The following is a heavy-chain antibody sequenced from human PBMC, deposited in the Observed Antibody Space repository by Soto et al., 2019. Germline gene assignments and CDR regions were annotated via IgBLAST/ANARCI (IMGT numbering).Heavy chain of an antibody. J-gene: IGHJ6*02. CDR3: ARLGYDILTGYHRHYYYGMDV. D-gene: IGHD3-9*01. CDR1: GFTFSSYS. Sequence: PGGSLRLSCAASGFTFSSYSMNWVRQAPGKGLEWVSSISSSSSYIYYADSVKGRFTISRDNAKNSLYLQMNSLGAEDTAVYYCARLGYDILTGYHRHYYYGMDVWGQGTTVTVSS. CDR2: ISSSSSYI. V-gene: IGHV3-21*01.